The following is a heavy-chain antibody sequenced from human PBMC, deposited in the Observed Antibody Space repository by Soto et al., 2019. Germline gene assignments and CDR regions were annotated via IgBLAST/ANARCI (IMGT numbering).Heavy chain of an antibody. CDR1: GFSLTTDAVG. D-gene: IGHD1-1*01. J-gene: IGHJ4*02. V-gene: IGHV2-5*02. Sequence: QITLKESGPTLVKPTQTLTLTCTFSGFSLTTDAVGVGWIRQPPGKALEWLALIYWDDDKRYSPGQKSRLTITKEASRNQWVLTLTNMDPADTATYYCAHVYWVAAGIRYYFDYWGQGTLVTVSS. CDR2: IYWDDDK. CDR3: AHVYWVAAGIRYYFDY.